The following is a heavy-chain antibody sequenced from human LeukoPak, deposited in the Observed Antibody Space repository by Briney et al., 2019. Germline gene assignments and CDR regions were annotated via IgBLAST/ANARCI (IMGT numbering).Heavy chain of an antibody. Sequence: GGSLRLSCAASGFTFSSYNMNWVRQAPGKGLEWVSSITSSSSYIYYADSVKGRFTISRDNAKNSLYLQINSLKAEDTAVYYCARDPYSGGYGDYYYYYMDVWGKGTTVTISS. CDR1: GFTFSSYN. CDR2: ITSSSSYI. V-gene: IGHV3-21*01. D-gene: IGHD1-26*01. CDR3: ARDPYSGGYGDYYYYYMDV. J-gene: IGHJ6*03.